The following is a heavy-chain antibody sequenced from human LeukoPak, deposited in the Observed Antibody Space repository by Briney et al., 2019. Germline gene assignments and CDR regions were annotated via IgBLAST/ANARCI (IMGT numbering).Heavy chain of an antibody. CDR2: IYYSGST. D-gene: IGHD3-16*01. Sequence: SETLSLTCTVSGGSISSYYWNWIRQPPGKGLECIGYIYYSGSTNYNPSLKSRVTISVDTSKNQFSLKLSSVTAADTAMYYCARGGTMGNANWFDPWGQGTLVTVSS. V-gene: IGHV4-59*12. CDR1: GGSISSYY. CDR3: ARGGTMGNANWFDP. J-gene: IGHJ5*02.